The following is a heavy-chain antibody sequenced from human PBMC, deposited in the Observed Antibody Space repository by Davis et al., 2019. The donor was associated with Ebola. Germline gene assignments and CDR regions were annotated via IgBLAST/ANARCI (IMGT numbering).Heavy chain of an antibody. CDR2: IKQDGSEK. CDR1: GFTFSSYW. J-gene: IGHJ3*02. Sequence: GESLKISCAASGFTFSSYWMSWVRQAPGKGLEWVANIKQDGSEKDYVDSVKGRFTISRDNAKKSLYLQMSSLRAEDTAVYYCSAATGDIWGQGTMVTVSS. CDR3: SAATGDI. D-gene: IGHD6-25*01. V-gene: IGHV3-7*01.